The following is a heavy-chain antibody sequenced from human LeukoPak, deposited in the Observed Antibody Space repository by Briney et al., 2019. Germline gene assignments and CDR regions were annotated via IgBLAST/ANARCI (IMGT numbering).Heavy chain of an antibody. J-gene: IGHJ4*02. CDR2: VSRDGAAT. CDR3: ARPRTPYTGGWYGGVFEF. V-gene: IGHV3-64*02. CDR1: GFTFSIYA. Sequence: GGSLRLSCAASGFTFSIYAMHWVREAPGKGLECISSVSRDGAATYYADSVAGRFTISRDNSKNTLFLQMGSLRADDMAVYYCARPRTPYTGGWYGGVFEFWGQGALVTVSS. D-gene: IGHD6-19*01.